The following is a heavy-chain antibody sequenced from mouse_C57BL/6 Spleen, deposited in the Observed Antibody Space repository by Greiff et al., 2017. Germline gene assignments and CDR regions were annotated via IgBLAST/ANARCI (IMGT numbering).Heavy chain of an antibody. CDR3: AKATTVVAPFAY. J-gene: IGHJ3*01. CDR2: IWGDGST. Sequence: VKLMESGPGLVAPSQSLSITCTVSGFSFTSYGVTWVRQPPGKGLEWLGGIWGDGSTNYHSALIYRLSISKDNSKSQVFLKLNSLQTDDTATYYCAKATTVVAPFAYWGQGTLVTVSA. CDR1: GFSFTSYG. V-gene: IGHV2-3*01. D-gene: IGHD1-1*01.